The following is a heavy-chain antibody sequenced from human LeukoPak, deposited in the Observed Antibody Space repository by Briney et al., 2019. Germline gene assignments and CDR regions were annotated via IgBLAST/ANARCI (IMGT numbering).Heavy chain of an antibody. CDR1: GGSISSSSYY. CDR2: IYYSGST. CDR3: ARDPWLFLSRVTFDI. Sequence: SETLSLTCTVSGGSISSSSYYWGWIRQPPGKGLEWIGSIYYSGSTYYNPSLKSRVTISVDTSKNQFSLKLSSVTAADTAVYYCARDPWLFLSRVTFDIWGQGTIVTVSS. V-gene: IGHV4-39*07. J-gene: IGHJ3*02. D-gene: IGHD3-22*01.